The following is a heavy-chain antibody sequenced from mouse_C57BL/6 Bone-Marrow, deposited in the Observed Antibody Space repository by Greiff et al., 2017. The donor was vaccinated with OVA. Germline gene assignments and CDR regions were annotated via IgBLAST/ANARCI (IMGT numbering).Heavy chain of an antibody. CDR3: TRRWDPFDY. CDR2: IDPETGGT. Sequence: VKLMESGAELVRPGASVTLSCKASGYTFTDYEMHWVKQTPVHGLEWIGAIDPETGGTAYNQKFKGKAILTADKSSSTAYMELRSLTSEDSAVYYCTRRWDPFDYWGQGTTLTVSS. CDR1: GYTFTDYE. V-gene: IGHV1-15*01. J-gene: IGHJ2*01. D-gene: IGHD4-1*01.